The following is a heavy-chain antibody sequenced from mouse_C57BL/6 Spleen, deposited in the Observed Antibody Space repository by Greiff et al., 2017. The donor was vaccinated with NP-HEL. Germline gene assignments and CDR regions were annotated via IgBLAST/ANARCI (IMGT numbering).Heavy chain of an antibody. CDR2: IYPRSGNT. CDR3: ARSPPVTTVVATSYWYFDV. V-gene: IGHV1-81*01. CDR1: GYTFTSYG. D-gene: IGHD1-1*01. J-gene: IGHJ1*03. Sequence: VKLQESGAELARPGASVKLSCKASGYTFTSYGISWVKQRTGQGLEWIGEIYPRSGNTYYNEKFKGKATLTADKSSSTAYMELRSLTSEDSAVYFCARSPPVTTVVATSYWYFDVWGTGTTVTVSS.